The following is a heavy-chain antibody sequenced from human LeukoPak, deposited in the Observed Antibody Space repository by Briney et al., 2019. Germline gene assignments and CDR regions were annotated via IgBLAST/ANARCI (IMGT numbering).Heavy chain of an antibody. Sequence: SVKVSCKASGYTFSSYAISWVRQAPGQGLEWMGGIIPIFGTANYAQKFQGRVTITADESTSTAYMELSSLRSEDTAVYYCARDRGYYYDSSGYYYGGFDPWGQGTLVTVSS. CDR1: GYTFSSYA. CDR2: IIPIFGTA. D-gene: IGHD3-22*01. J-gene: IGHJ5*02. V-gene: IGHV1-69*13. CDR3: ARDRGYYYDSSGYYYGGFDP.